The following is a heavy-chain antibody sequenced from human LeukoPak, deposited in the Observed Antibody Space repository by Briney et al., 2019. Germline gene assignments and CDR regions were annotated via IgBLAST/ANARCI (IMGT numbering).Heavy chain of an antibody. Sequence: GGSLRLSCAASGFTFSSYWMSWVRQAPGKGLEWVSAISGSGGSTYYADSVKGRFTISRDNSKNTLYLQMNSLRAEDTAVYYCAKERGVVVVAATADYWGQGTLVTVSS. CDR3: AKERGVVVVAATADY. D-gene: IGHD2-15*01. V-gene: IGHV3-23*01. J-gene: IGHJ4*02. CDR1: GFTFSSYW. CDR2: ISGSGGST.